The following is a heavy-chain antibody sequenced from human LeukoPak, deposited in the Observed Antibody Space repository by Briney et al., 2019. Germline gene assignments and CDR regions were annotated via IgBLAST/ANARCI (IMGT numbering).Heavy chain of an antibody. CDR2: IKPDGTTK. CDR3: ARSIPYGTTWYGRSDY. J-gene: IGHJ4*02. V-gene: IGHV3-7*03. D-gene: IGHD6-13*01. CDR1: GFTFSSYA. Sequence: GGTLRLSCAASGFTFSSYAMHWVRQAPGKGLEWVANIKPDGTTKFYVDSVKGRFTISRDNALNSLYLQMNSLRAEDTAIYYCARSIPYGTTWYGRSDYWGQGTLVTVSS.